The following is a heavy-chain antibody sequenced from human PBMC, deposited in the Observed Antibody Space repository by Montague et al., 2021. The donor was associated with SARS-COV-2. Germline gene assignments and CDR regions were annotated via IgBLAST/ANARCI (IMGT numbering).Heavy chain of an antibody. CDR2: IYYSGNT. J-gene: IGHJ4*01. CDR3: TRPLFYYDSSGEGGDY. V-gene: IGHV4-39*01. Sequence: SETLFLTCTVSGGSIGSSSYYWVWIRQPQGKGLEWIGSIYYSGNTDYNLSIQSRVTISLDTSKNQFSLKLSSVTAADTAVHYCTRPLFYYDSSGEGGDYWGQGALVTVSS. CDR1: GGSIGSSSYY. D-gene: IGHD3-22*01.